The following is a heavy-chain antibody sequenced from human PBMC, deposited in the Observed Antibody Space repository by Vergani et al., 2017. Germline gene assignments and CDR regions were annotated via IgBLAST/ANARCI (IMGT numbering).Heavy chain of an antibody. Sequence: EVQLVESGGGLVKPGGSLRLSCAASGFTFSNAWMSWVRQAPGKGLEWVGRIKSKTDGGTTDYAAPVKGRFTISRDDSKNTLYLQMNSLKTEDTAVYYCTTDRVRDRDGYNYVDYWGQGTLVTVSS. CDR1: GFTFSNAW. CDR3: TTDRVRDRDGYNYVDY. J-gene: IGHJ4*02. D-gene: IGHD5-24*01. CDR2: IKSKTDGGTT. V-gene: IGHV3-15*01.